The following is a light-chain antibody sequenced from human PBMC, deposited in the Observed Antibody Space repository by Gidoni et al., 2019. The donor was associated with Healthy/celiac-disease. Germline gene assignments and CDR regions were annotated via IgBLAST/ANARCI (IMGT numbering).Light chain of an antibody. CDR1: SGINVGTYR. Sequence: QAVLTRPSSLNAPPGAPANLTSTFRSGINVGTYRIYWYQQKPGSPPQYLRSYNSDSDKRQGSGVPSRFSGSKDASANAGILHISGLQSEDEADYYCMIWHSSAWVFGGGTKLTVL. V-gene: IGLV5-45*02. CDR3: MIWHSSAWV. CDR2: YNSDSDK. J-gene: IGLJ3*02.